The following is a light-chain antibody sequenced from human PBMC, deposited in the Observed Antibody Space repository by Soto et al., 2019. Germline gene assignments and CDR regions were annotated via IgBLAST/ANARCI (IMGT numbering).Light chain of an antibody. CDR2: GAS. CDR3: QQYGSSPFLYT. Sequence: EIVLTQSPGTLSLSPGERATLSCRASQSVSSSYLAWYQQKPGQAPRLLIYGASSRATGIPDRFSGSGSGTDFTLTISRLVPEDFAVYYCQQYGSSPFLYTFGQGTKLEIK. J-gene: IGKJ2*01. V-gene: IGKV3-20*01. CDR1: QSVSSSY.